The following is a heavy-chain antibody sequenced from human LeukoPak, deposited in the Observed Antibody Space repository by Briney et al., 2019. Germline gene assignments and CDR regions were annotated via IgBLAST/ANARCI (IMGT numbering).Heavy chain of an antibody. CDR1: GFTFSSYS. D-gene: IGHD2-21*02. Sequence: GGSLRLSCAASGFTFSSYSMNWVRRAPGKGLEGVSSISSSSSYIDYADSVKGRFTISRDNAKNSLYLQMNSLRAEDTAVYYCARHGGDCSDYWGQGTLVTVSS. V-gene: IGHV3-21*01. CDR3: ARHGGDCSDY. J-gene: IGHJ4*02. CDR2: ISSSSSYI.